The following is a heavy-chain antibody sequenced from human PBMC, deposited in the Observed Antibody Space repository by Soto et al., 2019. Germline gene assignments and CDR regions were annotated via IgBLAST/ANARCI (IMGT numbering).Heavy chain of an antibody. Sequence: EVQLVESGGGLVKPGGSLRLSCAASDFTFSNAWMNWVRPAPGKGLEWVGRIKSKTDGGATDYAAPVKGRFTISRDDSRDTMYLQMNSLKTEDTAIYYCTTDTIVGRPHAYDIWGQGTMVTVSS. CDR2: IKSKTDGGAT. CDR1: DFTFSNAW. D-gene: IGHD6-6*01. CDR3: TTDTIVGRPHAYDI. J-gene: IGHJ3*02. V-gene: IGHV3-15*07.